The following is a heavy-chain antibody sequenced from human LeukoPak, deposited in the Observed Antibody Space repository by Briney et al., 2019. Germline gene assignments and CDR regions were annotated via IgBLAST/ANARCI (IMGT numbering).Heavy chain of an antibody. CDR2: IYYSGST. D-gene: IGHD1-1*01. V-gene: IGHV4-39*01. Sequence: SETLSLTCTVSGGSISSSSYSWGWIRQPPGKGLEWIGSIYYSGSTYYNPSLKSRVTISVDTSKNQFSLKLSSVTAADTAVYYCARQPYMRSPFDYWGQGTLVTVSS. CDR1: GGSISSSSYS. J-gene: IGHJ4*02. CDR3: ARQPYMRSPFDY.